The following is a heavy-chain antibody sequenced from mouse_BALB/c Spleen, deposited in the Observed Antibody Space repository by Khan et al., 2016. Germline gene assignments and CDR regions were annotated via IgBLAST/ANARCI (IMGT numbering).Heavy chain of an antibody. CDR1: GFDFSRYW. V-gene: IGHV4-1*02. CDR3: ASTFCYVDL. Sequence: EVKLLESGGGLVQPGGSLNLTCAVSGFDFSRYWMSWVRPAPGKGLEWIGEINPDSSTINYTPSLKDKFIISRDNAKNTLYLHMSNVRSEDTALYYCASTFCYVDLWGAGTTVTVSS. J-gene: IGHJ1*01. CDR2: INPDSSTI.